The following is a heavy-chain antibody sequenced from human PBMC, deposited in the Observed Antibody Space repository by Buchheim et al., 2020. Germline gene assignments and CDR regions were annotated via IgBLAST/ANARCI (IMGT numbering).Heavy chain of an antibody. Sequence: QVQLQESGPGLVKPSQTLSLTCTVSGDSMERGGFYWNWIRQHPGMGLEFIGYMYNSGSTHLNPSLRSRVTIPADTPKNPFSLKLSSVTAADTAVYFCARGTPRYYFDFWGQGTL. J-gene: IGHJ4*02. CDR3: ARGTPRYYFDF. CDR2: MYNSGST. D-gene: IGHD3-10*01. V-gene: IGHV4-31*03. CDR1: GDSMERGGFY.